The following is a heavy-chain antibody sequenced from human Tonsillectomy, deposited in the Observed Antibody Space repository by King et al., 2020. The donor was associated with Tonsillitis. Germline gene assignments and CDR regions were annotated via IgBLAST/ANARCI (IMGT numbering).Heavy chain of an antibody. D-gene: IGHD3-3*01. CDR2: ISYDGNNK. J-gene: IGHJ4*02. CDR3: AKDRVRFLEWSQIDY. CDR1: GFTFRNYA. Sequence: VQLVESGGGVVQPGRSLRLSCAASGFTFRNYAMHWVRQAPGKGLEWVAVISYDGNNKYYEDSVKGRFTMSRDNSKNTLYLQMNSLRAEDTAVYYCAKDRVRFLEWSQIDYWGQGTLVTVSS. V-gene: IGHV3-30*18.